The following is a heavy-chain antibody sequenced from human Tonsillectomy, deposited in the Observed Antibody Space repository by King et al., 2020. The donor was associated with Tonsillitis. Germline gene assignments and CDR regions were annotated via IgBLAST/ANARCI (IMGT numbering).Heavy chain of an antibody. CDR3: ASARGSSTGSFSYSFDV. Sequence: VQLVESGAEVKKPGASVKVSCKASGYTFSDFYMHWVRQAPGQGLEWMGWINPKRGDTDYAQKFEGRVTMTSDTSISTAYMDLSRLRSDDTAKYFCASARGSSTGSFSYSFDVWGQGTMVTVSS. CDR1: GYTFSDFY. D-gene: IGHD1-26*01. V-gene: IGHV1-2*02. CDR2: INPKRGDT. J-gene: IGHJ3*01.